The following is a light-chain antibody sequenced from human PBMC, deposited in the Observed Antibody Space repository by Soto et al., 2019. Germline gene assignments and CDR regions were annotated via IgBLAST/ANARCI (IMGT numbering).Light chain of an antibody. CDR2: EVS. Sequence: QSVLTQPASVSASPGQSITISCTGTRSDVGGYNYVSWYQQHPGKAPKLMIYEVSNRPSGISNRFSGSKSGNTASLTISGLQAEDEADYYCSSYTSSSTYVFGTGTKLTVL. J-gene: IGLJ1*01. CDR3: SSYTSSSTYV. V-gene: IGLV2-14*01. CDR1: RSDVGGYNY.